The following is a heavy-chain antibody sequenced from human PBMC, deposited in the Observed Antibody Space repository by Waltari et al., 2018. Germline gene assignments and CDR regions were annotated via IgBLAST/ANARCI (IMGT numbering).Heavy chain of an antibody. J-gene: IGHJ4*02. V-gene: IGHV3-23*01. Sequence: VQLQQWGAGLLKPSETLSLTCAVYGGSFSGYYWSWIRQPPGKGLEWVSAISGSGGSTYYADSVKGRFTISRDNSKNTLYLQMNSLRAEDTAVYYCAKGYCSGGSCHGVVDYWGQGTLVTVSS. D-gene: IGHD2-15*01. CDR2: ISGSGGST. CDR3: AKGYCSGGSCHGVVDY. CDR1: GGSFSGYY.